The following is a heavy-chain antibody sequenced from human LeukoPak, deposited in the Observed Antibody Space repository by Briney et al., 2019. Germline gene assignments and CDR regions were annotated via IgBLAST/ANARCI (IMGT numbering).Heavy chain of an antibody. CDR1: GFTLSSYA. Sequence: GSLRLSCTASGFTLSSYAMSWVRQAPGEGQEWVSTISGSADNTNYAEAVKGRFTISRDNSKNTMYLQMNSLRAEDTAVYYCAKQGFGCWGQGTLVTVSS. CDR2: ISGSADNT. J-gene: IGHJ4*02. CDR3: AKQGFGC. V-gene: IGHV3-23*01.